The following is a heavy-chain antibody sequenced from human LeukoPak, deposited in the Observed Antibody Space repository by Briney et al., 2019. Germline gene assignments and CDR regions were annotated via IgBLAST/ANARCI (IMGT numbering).Heavy chain of an antibody. D-gene: IGHD2-21*01. CDR3: ARSGPPWGLDL. V-gene: IGHV3-7*01. CDR1: GFTLSTHW. J-gene: IGHJ4*02. CDR2: IKEDGTEI. Sequence: GGSLRLSCAASGFTLSTHWMNWVRQAPRKGLEWVANIKEDGTEIYYVDSVEGRFTVSRDNADNSLHLQMNSLRLEDTALYYCARSGPPWGLDLWGQGTPVTVSS.